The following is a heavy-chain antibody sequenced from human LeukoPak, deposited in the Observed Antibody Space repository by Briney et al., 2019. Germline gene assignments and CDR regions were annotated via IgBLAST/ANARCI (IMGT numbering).Heavy chain of an antibody. CDR2: IRGDSTET. CDR3: ARGHFGVVLDY. Sequence: GGSLRLSCAGSGFTFSSYSMMWVRQAPGKGVEWVSSIRGDSTETRHAGSLMGRFPISRDNAKKSMFLQMHSLRVEDTAVYYCARGHFGVVLDYWGQGTLVSVSS. CDR1: GFTFSSYS. D-gene: IGHD3-3*01. V-gene: IGHV3-21*01. J-gene: IGHJ4*02.